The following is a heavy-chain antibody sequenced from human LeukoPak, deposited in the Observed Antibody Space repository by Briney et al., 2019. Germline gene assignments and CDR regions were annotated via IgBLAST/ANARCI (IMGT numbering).Heavy chain of an antibody. CDR1: GYTFTSYY. Sequence: ASVKVSCKASGYTFTSYYMHWVRQAPGQGLEWMGIINPSGGSTSYAQKFQGRVTMTRDMSTSTVCMELSSLRSEDTAVYYCARDSYYYYYMDVWGKGTTVTVSS. J-gene: IGHJ6*03. V-gene: IGHV1-46*01. CDR2: INPSGGST. CDR3: ARDSYYYYYMDV.